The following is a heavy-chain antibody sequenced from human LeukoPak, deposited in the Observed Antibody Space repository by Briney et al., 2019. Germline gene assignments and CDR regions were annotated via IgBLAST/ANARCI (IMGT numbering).Heavy chain of an antibody. CDR1: GFTFSNAW. D-gene: IGHD6-13*01. V-gene: IGHV3-15*01. CDR3: TTDGGSWYDYGMDV. J-gene: IGHJ6*02. Sequence: GGSLRLSCAASGFTFSNAWMSWVRQAPGKGLEWVGRIKSKTDGGTTDYAAPVKGRFTISRDDSKNTLYLQMNSLKTEDTAVYYRTTDGGSWYDYGMDVWGQGTTVTVSS. CDR2: IKSKTDGGTT.